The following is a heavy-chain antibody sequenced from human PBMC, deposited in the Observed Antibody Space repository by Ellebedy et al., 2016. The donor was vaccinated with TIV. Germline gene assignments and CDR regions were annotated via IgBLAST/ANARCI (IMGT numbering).Heavy chain of an antibody. V-gene: IGHV3-30*03. CDR2: VSYDGSSN. D-gene: IGHD3-10*01. CDR1: GFTFSSYG. J-gene: IGHJ3*02. Sequence: GGSLRLSCAASGFTFSSYGMHWVRQAPGKGLEWVALVSYDGSSNYYADSVKGRFTISRDNAKNSLYLQMNSLRAEDTAVYYCAREGHRISHPFDIWGQGTMVTVSS. CDR3: AREGHRISHPFDI.